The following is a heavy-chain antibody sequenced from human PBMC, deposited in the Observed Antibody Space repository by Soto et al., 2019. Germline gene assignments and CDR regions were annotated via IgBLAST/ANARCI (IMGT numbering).Heavy chain of an antibody. Sequence: PSETLSLTCTVSGGSSSADDWNWIRQPPGKGLELIGYVYYTGSTNYNPSLKSRVSLSLDPSKNQFSLNLSSVTAADTAVYFCARGRWFDPWGQGTLVTVSS. CDR3: ARGRWFDP. CDR1: GGSSSADD. V-gene: IGHV4-59*01. CDR2: VYYTGST. J-gene: IGHJ5*02.